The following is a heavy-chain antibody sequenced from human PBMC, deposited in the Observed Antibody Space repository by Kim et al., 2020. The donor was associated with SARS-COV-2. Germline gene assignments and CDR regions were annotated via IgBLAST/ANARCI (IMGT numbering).Heavy chain of an antibody. CDR1: GFAFNFYE. Sequence: GGSLRLSCAASGFAFNFYEMNWVHQAPGRGPEWVAYISSTGSSIDYADSVEGRFTISRDNAKNYLYLQMNSLTAEDTAIYYCTRDNSVVADFDFWGQGAL. V-gene: IGHV3-48*03. D-gene: IGHD2-15*01. J-gene: IGHJ4*02. CDR2: ISSTGSSI. CDR3: TRDNSVVADFDF.